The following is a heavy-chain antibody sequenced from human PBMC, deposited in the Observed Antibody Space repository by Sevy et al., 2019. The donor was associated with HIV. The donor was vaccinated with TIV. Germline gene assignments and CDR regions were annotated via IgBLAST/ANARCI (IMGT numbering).Heavy chain of an antibody. V-gene: IGHV1-2*02. CDR2: INPNSGGT. J-gene: IGHJ5*02. D-gene: IGHD1-26*01. Sequence: ASVKVSCKASGYTFTGYYMHWVRQAPGQGLEWMGWINPNSGGTNYAQKFQGRVTMTRVTSISTAYMELSRLRSDDTAVYYCARLGVRWELLWWFDPWGQGTLVTVSS. CDR3: ARLGVRWELLWWFDP. CDR1: GYTFTGYY.